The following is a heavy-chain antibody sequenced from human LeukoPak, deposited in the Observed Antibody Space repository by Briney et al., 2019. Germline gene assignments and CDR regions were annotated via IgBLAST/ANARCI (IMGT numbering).Heavy chain of an antibody. Sequence: GASVKVSCKASGGTFSSYAISWVRQAPGQGLEWMGRIIPILGIANYAQKFQGRATITADKSTSTAYMELSSLRSEDTAVYYCATAFAAVAGSPPFDPWGQGTLVTVSS. CDR2: IIPILGIA. V-gene: IGHV1-69*04. J-gene: IGHJ5*02. D-gene: IGHD6-25*01. CDR3: ATAFAAVAGSPPFDP. CDR1: GGTFSSYA.